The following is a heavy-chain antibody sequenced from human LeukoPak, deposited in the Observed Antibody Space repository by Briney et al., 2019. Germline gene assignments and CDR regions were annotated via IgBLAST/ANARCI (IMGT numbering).Heavy chain of an antibody. D-gene: IGHD3-16*02. CDR3: AREVYYDYVWGSYRYTGFAHGMDV. Sequence: QPGGSLRLSCAASGFTLGIYVVNWVRHALGEGREWVSYLFSRGSTIYYANSVKGRFTISRDNAKNSLYLQMNSLRAEDTAVYYCAREVYYDYVWGSYRYTGFAHGMDVWGQGTTVTVSS. J-gene: IGHJ6*02. CDR2: LFSRGSTI. CDR1: GFTLGIYV. V-gene: IGHV3-48*03.